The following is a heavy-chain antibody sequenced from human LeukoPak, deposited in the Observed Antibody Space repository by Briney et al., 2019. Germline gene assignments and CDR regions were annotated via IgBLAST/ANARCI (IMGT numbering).Heavy chain of an antibody. D-gene: IGHD5-18*01. J-gene: IGHJ4*02. CDR1: GGSISSYY. V-gene: IGHV4-59*01. CDR2: IYYSGST. Sequence: SETLSLTCTVSGGSISSYYWSWIRQPPGKGLEWIGYIYYSGSTNYNPSLKSRVTISVDTSKNQFSLKLSSVTAADTAVYYCARGGYSYGSLYFDHWGQGTLVTVSS. CDR3: ARGGYSYGSLYFDH.